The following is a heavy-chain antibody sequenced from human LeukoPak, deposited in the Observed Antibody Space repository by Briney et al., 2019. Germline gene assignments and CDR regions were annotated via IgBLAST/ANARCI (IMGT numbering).Heavy chain of an antibody. CDR1: GFPFGAYW. CDR2: IKQDGSER. J-gene: IGHJ5*02. D-gene: IGHD6-13*01. CDR3: ARDLDSSSWWNWFDP. Sequence: GGSLRLSCAASGFPFGAYWMSWVRQAPGKGLEWVANIKQDGSERKYVDSVKGRFTISRDNAENSLYLQMNSLRVEDTAMYYCARDLDSSSWWNWFDPCGQGTLVTVSS. V-gene: IGHV3-7*01.